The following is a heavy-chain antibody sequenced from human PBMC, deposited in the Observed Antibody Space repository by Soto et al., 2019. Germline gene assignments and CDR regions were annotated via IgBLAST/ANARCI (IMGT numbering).Heavy chain of an antibody. D-gene: IGHD1-26*01. Sequence: QAQVVESGGGLVKPGGSLRLSCATSGINFSDHFMAWIRLSPGKGLEWIAYISGSGTTIYYADSVRGRFTISRDNANDSLYLQMNSLRAEDTAVNYCARDGRYKTPYDGFDTWGQGTMVTVSS. V-gene: IGHV3-11*01. CDR3: ARDGRYKTPYDGFDT. CDR2: ISGSGTTI. CDR1: GINFSDHF. J-gene: IGHJ3*02.